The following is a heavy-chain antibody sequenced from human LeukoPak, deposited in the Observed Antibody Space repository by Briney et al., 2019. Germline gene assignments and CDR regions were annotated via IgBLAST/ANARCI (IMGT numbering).Heavy chain of an antibody. CDR2: INHSGST. D-gene: IGHD3-16*01. CDR1: GGSFSGYY. J-gene: IGHJ4*02. Sequence: PLETLSLTCAVYGGSFSGYYWSWIRQPPGKGLEWIGEINHSGSTNYNPSLKSRVTISLDTSKNQFSLRLSSVTAADTAVFYCARGTSRGDLDYWGQGTLVTVSS. CDR3: ARGTSRGDLDY. V-gene: IGHV4-34*01.